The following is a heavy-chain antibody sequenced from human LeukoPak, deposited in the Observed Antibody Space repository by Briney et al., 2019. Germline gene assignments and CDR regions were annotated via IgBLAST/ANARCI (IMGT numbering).Heavy chain of an antibody. J-gene: IGHJ5*02. CDR2: ISSNGGST. Sequence: GGSLRLSCSASGFTFSSYAMHWVRQAPGKGLEYVSAISSNGGSTYYADSVKGRFTISRDTSKNILYLQINSLRVEDTAVYYCIVFGDSNHWGQGTLVTVSS. CDR3: IVFGDSNH. CDR1: GFTFSSYA. D-gene: IGHD4-17*01. V-gene: IGHV3-64*04.